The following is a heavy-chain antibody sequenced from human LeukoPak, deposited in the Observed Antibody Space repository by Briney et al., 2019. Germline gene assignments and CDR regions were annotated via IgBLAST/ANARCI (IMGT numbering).Heavy chain of an antibody. V-gene: IGHV3-74*01. J-gene: IGHJ1*01. CDR1: GFTFSSYW. CDR3: ATYSSLNRREFQY. Sequence: GGSLRLSCAASGFTFSSYWMHWVRQGPGKGLVWVSRINSDGSSTSYADSVKGRFTISRDNSKNTLYLQMNSLRAEDTAVYYCATYSSLNRREFQYWGQGTLLTLSS. D-gene: IGHD3-22*01. CDR2: INSDGSST.